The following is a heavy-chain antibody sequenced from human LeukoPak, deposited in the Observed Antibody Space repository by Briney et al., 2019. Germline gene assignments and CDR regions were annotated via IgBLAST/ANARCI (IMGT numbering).Heavy chain of an antibody. CDR1: GFTFTTYW. CDR2: IKQDGSEK. D-gene: IGHD6-13*01. V-gene: IGHV3-7*01. J-gene: IGHJ4*02. Sequence: GGSLRLSCAASGFTFTTYWMSWVRQAPGKGLEWVANIKQDGSEKYYLDSVKGRFTISRDNARNSLYLQMNSLGVEDTAVYYCKSGGAAPGSFDYWGQGALVTVSS. CDR3: KSGGAAPGSFDY.